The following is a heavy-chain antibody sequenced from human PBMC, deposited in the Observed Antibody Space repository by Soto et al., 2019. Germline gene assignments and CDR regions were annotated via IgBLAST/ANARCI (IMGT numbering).Heavy chain of an antibody. Sequence: QITLKESGPTLVKPTQTLTLTCTFSGFSLSTSGVGVGWIRQPPGKALEWLALIYWNDDKRYSPSLKSRLTITKDTSKNQVVLTMTNMDPVDTATYYCAHPVTGDDYGDYFYFDYWGQGTLVTVSS. CDR1: GFSLSTSGVG. CDR2: IYWNDDK. CDR3: AHPVTGDDYGDYFYFDY. J-gene: IGHJ4*02. D-gene: IGHD4-17*01. V-gene: IGHV2-5*01.